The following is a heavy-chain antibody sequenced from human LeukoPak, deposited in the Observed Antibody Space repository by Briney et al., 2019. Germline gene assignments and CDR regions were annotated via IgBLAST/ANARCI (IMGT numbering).Heavy chain of an antibody. CDR3: ASASSGYYYVGEGAFDI. D-gene: IGHD3-22*01. Sequence: SETLSLTCTVSGGSISSGSYYWSWIRQPAGKGLQWIGRIYTSGSTNYNPSLKSRVTISVDTSKNQFSLKLSSVTAADTAVYYCASASSGYYYVGEGAFDIWGQGTMVTVSS. V-gene: IGHV4-61*02. J-gene: IGHJ3*02. CDR2: IYTSGST. CDR1: GGSISSGSYY.